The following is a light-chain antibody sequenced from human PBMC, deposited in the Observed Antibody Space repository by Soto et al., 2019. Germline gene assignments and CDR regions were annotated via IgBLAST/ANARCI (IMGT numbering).Light chain of an antibody. CDR2: AAS. CDR3: QQRSNWPPIT. CDR1: QGISNF. Sequence: IQLTHSPSSLSASVVNRFTITCRASQGISNFLAWYQQKPGKAPKLLIYAASTLQSGVPSRFSGSGSGTDFTLTISSLQPEDFAVYYCQQRSNWPPITFGQGTRLEIK. J-gene: IGKJ5*01. V-gene: IGKV1-9*01.